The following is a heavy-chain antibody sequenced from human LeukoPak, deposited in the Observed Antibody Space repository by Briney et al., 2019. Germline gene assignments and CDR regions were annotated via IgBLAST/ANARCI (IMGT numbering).Heavy chain of an antibody. CDR3: ARVGATDYFDY. V-gene: IGHV4-38-2*02. Sequence: SETLSLTCTVSGYSISSGYYWGWIRQPPGKGLEWIGSIYHRGSTYYNPSLKSRVTISVDTSKNQFSLKLSSVTAADTAVYYCARVGATDYFDYWGQGTLVTVSS. J-gene: IGHJ4*02. D-gene: IGHD1-26*01. CDR2: IYHRGST. CDR1: GYSISSGYY.